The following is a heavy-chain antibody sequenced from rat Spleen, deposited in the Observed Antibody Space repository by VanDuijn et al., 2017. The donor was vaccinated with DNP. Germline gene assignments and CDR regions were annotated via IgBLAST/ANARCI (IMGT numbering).Heavy chain of an antibody. J-gene: IGHJ3*01. CDR3: ARQRVMYTTATGFAY. CDR1: GFIFSNFG. D-gene: IGHD1-6*01. CDR2: ISISGSTT. V-gene: IGHV5-29*01. Sequence: EVQLVESGGGLVQAGGSLTVSCAASGFIFSNFGMAWVRQAPTKGLEWVATISISGSTTSYPDSVKGRFTISRDNAKSCLYLHMNSLKSEDTATYYCARQRVMYTTATGFAYWGQGTLVTVSS.